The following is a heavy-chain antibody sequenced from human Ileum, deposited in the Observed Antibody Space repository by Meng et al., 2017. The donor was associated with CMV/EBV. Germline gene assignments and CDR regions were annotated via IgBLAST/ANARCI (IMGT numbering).Heavy chain of an antibody. V-gene: IGHV3-53*01. Sequence: GGSLRLSCAASGFTVSSNYMSWVRQAPGKGLEWVSVIYAGGSTYYADSVKGRFTISRDNSKNTLYLQMNSLGAEDTAVYYCAKAYSGWYVDYWGQGTLVTVSS. CDR1: GFTVSSNY. J-gene: IGHJ4*02. D-gene: IGHD6-19*01. CDR2: IYAGGST. CDR3: AKAYSGWYVDY.